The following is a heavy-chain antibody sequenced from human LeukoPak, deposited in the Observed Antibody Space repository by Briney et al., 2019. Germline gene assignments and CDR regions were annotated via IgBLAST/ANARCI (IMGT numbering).Heavy chain of an antibody. CDR3: ARGFTGSSSWYDY. D-gene: IGHD6-13*01. CDR1: GGSISSYY. Sequence: SETLSLTCTVSGGSISSYYWSWIRQPPGKGLEWIGYIYYSGSTNYNPSLKSRVTISVDTSKNQFSLKLSSVTAADTAVYYCARGFTGSSSWYDYWGQGTLVTVS. V-gene: IGHV4-59*08. CDR2: IYYSGST. J-gene: IGHJ4*02.